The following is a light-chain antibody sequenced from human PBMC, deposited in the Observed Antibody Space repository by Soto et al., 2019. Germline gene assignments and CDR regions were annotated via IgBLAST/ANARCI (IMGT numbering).Light chain of an antibody. CDR1: RSNIGAGYA. J-gene: IGLJ2*01. Sequence: QSVLTQPPSVSGAPGQRVTISCTGSRSNIGAGYAVHWYQQLPGTAPKLLIYDNTNRPSGVPDRFSASESGTSASLAITGVQSEDEADYYCQSYDISLSASVFGGGTKLTVL. CDR2: DNT. CDR3: QSYDISLSASV. V-gene: IGLV1-40*01.